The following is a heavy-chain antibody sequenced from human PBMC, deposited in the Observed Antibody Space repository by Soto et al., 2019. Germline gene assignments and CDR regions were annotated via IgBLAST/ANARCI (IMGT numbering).Heavy chain of an antibody. V-gene: IGHV4-34*01. D-gene: IGHD2-15*01. Sequence: PSETLSLTCAVYGGSFSGYYWTWIRQPPGTGLEWSGEINHSGSTNYNPSLKSRVTISVDTSKNQFSLKLTSVTAADTAVYYCARGPYCSGYFSWWFAPWGRGTLVTVSS. CDR3: ARGPYCSGYFSWWFAP. J-gene: IGHJ5*02. CDR1: GGSFSGYY. CDR2: INHSGST.